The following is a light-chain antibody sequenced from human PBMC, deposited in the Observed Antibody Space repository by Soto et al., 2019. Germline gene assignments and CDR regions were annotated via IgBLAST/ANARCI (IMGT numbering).Light chain of an antibody. Sequence: DIQMTQSPSTLSGSVGDRVTITCRASQTISSWLARYQQKPGKAPKLLIYKASTLKSGVPSRFSGSGSGTEFTLTISSLQPDDFATYYCQHYNSYSEAFSQGTKVDI. CDR3: QHYNSYSEA. V-gene: IGKV1-5*03. CDR2: KAS. CDR1: QTISSW. J-gene: IGKJ1*01.